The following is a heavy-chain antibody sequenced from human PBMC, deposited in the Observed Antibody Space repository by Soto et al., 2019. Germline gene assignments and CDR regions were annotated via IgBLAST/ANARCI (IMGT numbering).Heavy chain of an antibody. CDR1: GFTFSSYG. CDR3: AKESRIEGFDY. V-gene: IGHV3-30*18. CDR2: ISYDGSNK. J-gene: IGHJ4*02. Sequence: QVQLVESGGGVVQPGRSLRLSCAASGFTFSSYGMHWVRQAPGKGLAWVAVISYDGSNKYYADSVKGRFTISRDNSKNSLYLQMNSLRAEDTAVYYCAKESRIEGFDYWGQGTLVTVSS.